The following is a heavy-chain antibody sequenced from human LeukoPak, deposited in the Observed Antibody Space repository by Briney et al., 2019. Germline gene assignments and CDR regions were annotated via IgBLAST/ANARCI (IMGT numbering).Heavy chain of an antibody. V-gene: IGHV3-21*01. Sequence: GGSLRLSCAASGFTFSSYSMNWVRQAPGKGLEWVSSISSSSSYIYYADSVKCRFTISRDNAKNSLYLQMNSLRAEDTAVYYCARDLVGYYYTDVWGKGTTVTVSS. CDR2: ISSSSSYI. CDR3: ARDLVGYYYTDV. J-gene: IGHJ6*03. CDR1: GFTFSSYS.